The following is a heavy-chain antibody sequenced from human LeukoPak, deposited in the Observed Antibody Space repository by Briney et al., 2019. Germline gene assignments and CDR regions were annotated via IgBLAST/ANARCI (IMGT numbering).Heavy chain of an antibody. CDR2: IKQDGSER. CDR3: ARAGSHWHYVY. D-gene: IGHD3-10*01. CDR1: GFTFSGFS. Sequence: QTGGSLRLSCAASGFTFSGFSMSWVRQSPTKGLEWVANIKQDGSERYYVDSVKGRFTISRDNAKNSLSLQMNNLSVEDTAVYYCARAGSHWHYVYWGQGTVVTVSS. J-gene: IGHJ4*02. V-gene: IGHV3-7*01.